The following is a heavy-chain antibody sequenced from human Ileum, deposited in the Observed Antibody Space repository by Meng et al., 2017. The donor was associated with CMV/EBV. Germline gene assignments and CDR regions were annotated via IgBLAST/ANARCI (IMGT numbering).Heavy chain of an antibody. CDR3: GGGGLPSFDY. Sequence: GESLKTSCGAFGFSFDIFEMNWVRQTPGKRLEWRSYIDGRGRSIYYADSVKGRIIISRDNTKNSLYRQMNSLKAEDTGLYFCGGGGLPSFDYWGQGAMVTV. CDR2: IDGRGRSI. J-gene: IGHJ4*02. CDR1: GFSFDIFE. V-gene: IGHV3-48*03. D-gene: IGHD2-21*01.